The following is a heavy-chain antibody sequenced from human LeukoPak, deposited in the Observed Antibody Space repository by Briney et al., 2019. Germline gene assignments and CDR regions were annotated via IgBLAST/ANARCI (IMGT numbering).Heavy chain of an antibody. Sequence: SETLSLTCAVYGGSFSGYYWSWIRQPPGKGLEWIGEINHCGSTNYNPSLKSRVTISVDTSKNQFSLKLSSVTSADTAVYYCATSRGVLRYFDWLPGGMDVWGKGTTVTVSS. J-gene: IGHJ6*04. CDR2: INHCGST. CDR3: ATSRGVLRYFDWLPGGMDV. CDR1: GGSFSGYY. V-gene: IGHV4-34*01. D-gene: IGHD3-9*01.